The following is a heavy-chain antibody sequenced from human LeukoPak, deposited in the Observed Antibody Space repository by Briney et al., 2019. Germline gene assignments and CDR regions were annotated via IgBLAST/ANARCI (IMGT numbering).Heavy chain of an antibody. D-gene: IGHD6-6*01. Sequence: PGGSLRLSCAASGFTFSGSAMHWVRQASGKGLEWVGRIRSKANSYATAYAASVKGRFTISRDDSKNTAYLQMNSLKTEDTAVYYCTRPPSSSSDFDYWGQGTLVTVSS. J-gene: IGHJ4*02. V-gene: IGHV3-73*01. CDR1: GFTFSGSA. CDR3: TRPPSSSSDFDY. CDR2: IRSKANSYAT.